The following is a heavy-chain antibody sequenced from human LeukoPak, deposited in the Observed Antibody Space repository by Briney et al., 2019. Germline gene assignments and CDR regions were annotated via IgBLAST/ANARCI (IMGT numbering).Heavy chain of an antibody. CDR1: GYTLTELS. CDR3: ATGPPPDRQYPYYDSSGYSSSYFDY. D-gene: IGHD3-22*01. V-gene: IGHV1-24*01. J-gene: IGHJ4*02. CDR2: FDPEDGET. Sequence: GASVKVSCKVSGYTLTELSMHWVRQAPGKGLEWMGGFDPEDGETIYAQKFQGRVTMTEDTSTDTAYMELSSLRSEDTAVYYCATGPPPDRQYPYYDSSGYSSSYFDYWGQGTLVTVSS.